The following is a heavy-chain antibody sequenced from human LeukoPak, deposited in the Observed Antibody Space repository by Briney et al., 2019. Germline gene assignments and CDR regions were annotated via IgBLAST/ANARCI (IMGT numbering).Heavy chain of an antibody. CDR2: MNPNSGNT. J-gene: IGHJ4*02. Sequence: ASVKVSCKASGYTFTSYDINWVRQATGQGLEWIGWMNPNSGNTGYAQKFQGRVTMTRNTSISTAYMELSSLRSEDTAVYYCARGGEYSSSSGDYFDYWGQGTLVTVSS. D-gene: IGHD6-6*01. V-gene: IGHV1-8*01. CDR1: GYTFTSYD. CDR3: ARGGEYSSSSGDYFDY.